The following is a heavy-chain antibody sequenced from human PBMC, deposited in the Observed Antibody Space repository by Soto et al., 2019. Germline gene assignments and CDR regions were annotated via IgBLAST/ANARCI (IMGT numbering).Heavy chain of an antibody. CDR2: VYYNENT. J-gene: IGHJ5*01. D-gene: IGHD3-10*01. CDR1: GASINNFAYY. Sequence: SETLSLTCSVSGASINNFAYYWGWIRQPPGKGLEWIGTVYYNENTYYNPSLKSRVAISVDTAKNQFSLNLRSVTAADTAIYFCARRERYYGSPGWFDPWGQGTLVTAPQ. V-gene: IGHV4-39*01. CDR3: ARRERYYGSPGWFDP.